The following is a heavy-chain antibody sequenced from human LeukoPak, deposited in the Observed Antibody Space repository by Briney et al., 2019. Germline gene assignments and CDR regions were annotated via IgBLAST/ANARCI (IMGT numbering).Heavy chain of an antibody. CDR3: ARDSRFGYFDY. D-gene: IGHD3-10*02. J-gene: IGHJ4*02. CDR1: GGTFSSYA. CDR2: IIPILGIA. V-gene: IGHV1-69*04. Sequence: SVKVSCKASGGTFSSYAIGWVRQAPGQGLEWMGRIIPILGIANYAQKFQGRVTITADKSTSTAYMELSSLRSEDTAVYYCARDSRFGYFDYWGQGALVTVSS.